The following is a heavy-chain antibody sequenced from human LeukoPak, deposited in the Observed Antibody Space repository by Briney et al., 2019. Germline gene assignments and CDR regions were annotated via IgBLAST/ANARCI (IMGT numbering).Heavy chain of an antibody. CDR1: GFTFSNAW. Sequence: GGSLRLSCAASGFTFSNAWMSWVRQAPGKGLEWVGRIKRKTDGGTTDYAAPVKGRFTISRDDSKNTPYLQVNSLKTEDTAVYYCTTEFDYYDSSGNYHFDYWGQGTLVTVSS. CDR3: TTEFDYYDSSGNYHFDY. CDR2: IKRKTDGGTT. D-gene: IGHD3-22*01. V-gene: IGHV3-15*01. J-gene: IGHJ4*02.